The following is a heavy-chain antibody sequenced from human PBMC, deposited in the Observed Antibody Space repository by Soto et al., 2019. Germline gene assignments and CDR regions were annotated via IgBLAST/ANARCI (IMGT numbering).Heavy chain of an antibody. Sequence: SETLSLTCTVSGGSISSGGYYWSWIRQHPGKGLEWIGYIYYSGSTYYNPSLKSRVTISVDTSKNQFSLKLSSVTAADTAVYYCARGLYSSSSSGMDVWGQGTTVTAP. CDR2: IYYSGST. V-gene: IGHV4-31*03. D-gene: IGHD6-6*01. CDR3: ARGLYSSSSSGMDV. J-gene: IGHJ6*02. CDR1: GGSISSGGYY.